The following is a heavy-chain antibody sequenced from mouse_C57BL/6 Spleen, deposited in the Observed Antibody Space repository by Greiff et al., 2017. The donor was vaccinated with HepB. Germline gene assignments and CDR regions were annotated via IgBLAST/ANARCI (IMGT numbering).Heavy chain of an antibody. J-gene: IGHJ2*01. CDR2: IYPRDGST. V-gene: IGHV1-85*01. Sequence: QVQLKESGPELVKPGASVKLSCKASGYAFTSYDINWVKQRPGQGLEWIGWIYPRDGSTKYNEKFKGKATLTVDTSSSTAYMELHSLTSEDSAVYFCATIQYFDYWGQGTTLTVSS. CDR3: ATIQYFDY. CDR1: GYAFTSYD.